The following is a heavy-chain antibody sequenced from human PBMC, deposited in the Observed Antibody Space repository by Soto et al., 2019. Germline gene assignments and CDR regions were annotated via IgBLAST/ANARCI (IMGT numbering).Heavy chain of an antibody. CDR3: ARFSSPAWRLVRTGFDY. CDR2: IYYSGST. J-gene: IGHJ4*02. V-gene: IGHV4-59*05. D-gene: IGHD6-19*01. CDR1: CGSISSYY. Sequence: SETLSLTCTVSCGSISSYYWSWIRQPPGKGLEWIGSIYYSGSTYYNPSLKSRVTIPVDTSKNQFSLKLSSVTAADTAVYYCARFSSPAWRLVRTGFDYWGQGTLVTVSS.